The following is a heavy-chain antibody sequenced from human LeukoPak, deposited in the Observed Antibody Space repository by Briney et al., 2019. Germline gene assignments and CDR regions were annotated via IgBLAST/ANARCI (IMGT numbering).Heavy chain of an antibody. J-gene: IGHJ4*02. Sequence: SETLSLTCTVSGGSISSYYWSWIRQLPGKGLEWIGYISYTGSTNHNPSLRSRVTISVDTSKNQFSLKVRSVTAADTAVYYCARIGYSSGFHYFDYWGQGTLVTVSS. V-gene: IGHV4-59*08. CDR1: GGSISSYY. CDR2: ISYTGST. CDR3: ARIGYSSGFHYFDY. D-gene: IGHD3-22*01.